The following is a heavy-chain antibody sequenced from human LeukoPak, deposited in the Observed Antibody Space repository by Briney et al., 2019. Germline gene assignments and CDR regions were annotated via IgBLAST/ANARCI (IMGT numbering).Heavy chain of an antibody. V-gene: IGHV3-30*03. CDR2: ISYDGSNK. J-gene: IGHJ3*02. Sequence: GGSLRLSCVASGFTFSSRDWMTWVRQAPGKGLEGVAVISYDGSNKYYADSVKGRFTISRDNSKNTLYLQKNSLRAEDAAVYYCARDMGVRWYSAFDIWGQGTMVTVSS. CDR3: ARDMGVRWYSAFDI. CDR1: GFTFSSRDW. D-gene: IGHD4-23*01.